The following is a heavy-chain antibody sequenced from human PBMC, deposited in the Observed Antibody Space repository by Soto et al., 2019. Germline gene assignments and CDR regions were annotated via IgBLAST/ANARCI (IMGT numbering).Heavy chain of an antibody. V-gene: IGHV4-34*01. D-gene: IGHD6-13*01. Sequence: LSLTCAVYGGSFSGYYWSWIRQPPGKGLEWIGEINHSGSTNYSPSLKSRVTISVDTSKNQFSLKLSSVTAADTAVYYCAREAAAGTSWFDPWGQGTLVTVSS. CDR2: INHSGST. J-gene: IGHJ5*02. CDR1: GGSFSGYY. CDR3: AREAAAGTSWFDP.